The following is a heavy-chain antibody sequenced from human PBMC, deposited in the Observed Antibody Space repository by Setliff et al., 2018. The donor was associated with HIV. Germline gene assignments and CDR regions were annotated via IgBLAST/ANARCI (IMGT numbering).Heavy chain of an antibody. CDR3: ARHKDPPGSRWIFYYYHMDL. V-gene: IGHV4-34*01. J-gene: IGHJ6*03. CDR1: GGSFMGYY. Sequence: PSETLSLTCAVYGGSFMGYYWNWIRQPPGRGLEWIGEINHSGNTNSNPSLKSRVTISVDTSKSQFSLRLSLVTAADTGVYYCARHKDPPGSRWIFYYYHMDLWGGGTTVTVSS. CDR2: INHSGNT. D-gene: IGHD6-13*01.